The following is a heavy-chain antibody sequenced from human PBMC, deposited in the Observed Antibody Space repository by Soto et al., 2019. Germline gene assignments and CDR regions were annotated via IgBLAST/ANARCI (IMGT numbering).Heavy chain of an antibody. CDR3: TTGVDYDFWSGYSY. D-gene: IGHD3-3*01. CDR1: GFTFSNAW. CDR2: IKSKTDGGTT. Sequence: EVQLVESGGGLVKPGGSLRLSCAASGFTFSNAWMSWVRQAPGKGLEWVGRIKSKTDGGTTDYAAPVKGRFTISRDDSKNTLYLEMNSLKSEYTAVYYCTTGVDYDFWSGYSYWGQGTLVTVSS. J-gene: IGHJ4*02. V-gene: IGHV3-15*01.